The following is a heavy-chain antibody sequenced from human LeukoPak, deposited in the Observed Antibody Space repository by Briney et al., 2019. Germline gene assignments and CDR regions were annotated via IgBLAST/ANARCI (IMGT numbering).Heavy chain of an antibody. Sequence: VSVKVSCKASGYTFTGYYMHWVRQAPGQGLEWMGWINPNSGGTNYAQKFQGRVTMTRDTSISTAYMELSRLRSDDTAVYYCAKTSYGDYGMDVWGQGTTVTVSS. CDR3: AKTSYGDYGMDV. V-gene: IGHV1-2*02. CDR1: GYTFTGYY. CDR2: INPNSGGT. J-gene: IGHJ6*02. D-gene: IGHD4-17*01.